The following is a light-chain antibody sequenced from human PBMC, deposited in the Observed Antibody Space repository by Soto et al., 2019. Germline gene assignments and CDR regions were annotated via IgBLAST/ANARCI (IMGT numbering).Light chain of an antibody. CDR2: DVN. Sequence: QWSLSQPASVSGSPGQSITISCTGTSRDIGAYNFVSWYQQHPGKAPKLMLYDVNIRPSGVSNRFSGSKSSNTASLTISGLQAEDEADYYCTSWTTSTTMIFGGGTKLTVL. V-gene: IGLV2-14*03. J-gene: IGLJ2*01. CDR3: TSWTTSTTMI. CDR1: SRDIGAYNF.